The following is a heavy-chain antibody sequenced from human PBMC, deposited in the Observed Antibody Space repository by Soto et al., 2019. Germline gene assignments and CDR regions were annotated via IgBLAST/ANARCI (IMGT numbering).Heavy chain of an antibody. V-gene: IGHV1-46*01. CDR3: ASGYCSGGSCYPYDAFDI. CDR1: GYTFTSYY. J-gene: IGHJ3*02. D-gene: IGHD2-15*01. Sequence: GASVKVSCKASGYTFTSYYMHGVRQAPGQGLEWMGIINPSGGSTNYAQKFQGRVTITADKSTSTAYMELSSLRSEDTAVYYCASGYCSGGSCYPYDAFDIWGQGTMVTVSS. CDR2: INPSGGST.